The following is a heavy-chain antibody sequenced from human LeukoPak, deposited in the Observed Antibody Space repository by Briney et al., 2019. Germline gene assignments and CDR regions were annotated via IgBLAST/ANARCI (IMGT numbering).Heavy chain of an antibody. CDR3: ASSLYYGSGSLIDY. Sequence: SETLSLTCTVSGGSISSYYWSWIRQPPGKGLGWIGYIYYSGSTNYNPSLKSRVTISVDTSKNQFSLKLSSVTAADTAVYYCASSLYYGSGSLIDYWGQGTLVTVSS. D-gene: IGHD3-10*01. CDR2: IYYSGST. CDR1: GGSISSYY. J-gene: IGHJ4*02. V-gene: IGHV4-59*01.